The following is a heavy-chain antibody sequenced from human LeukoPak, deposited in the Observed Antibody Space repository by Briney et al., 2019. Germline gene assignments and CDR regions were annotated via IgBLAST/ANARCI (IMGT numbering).Heavy chain of an antibody. D-gene: IGHD3-22*01. CDR2: INPSGGST. CDR3: ARERSRITMIVVVITGAFDI. Sequence: GASVKVSCKASGYTFTSYYMHWVRQAPGQGLEWMGIINPSGGSTSYAQKFQGRVTMTRDMSTSTVYMELSSLRSEDTAVYYCARERSRITMIVVVITGAFDIWGQGTMVTVSS. CDR1: GYTFTSYY. V-gene: IGHV1-46*01. J-gene: IGHJ3*02.